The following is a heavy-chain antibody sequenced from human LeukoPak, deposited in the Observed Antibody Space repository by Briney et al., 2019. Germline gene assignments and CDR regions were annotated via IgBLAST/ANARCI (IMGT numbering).Heavy chain of an antibody. V-gene: IGHV1-2*06. CDR2: INLNSGDT. Sequence: ASVKVSCKASGYTFTRYYMHWVGQAPGQRREWMGRINLNSGDTNYAQKFQGRVTMTRDTSISTAYMELSRLRSDDTAVYYCARETVPAIAAPRGLNYWGQGTLVTVSS. CDR3: ARETVPAIAAPRGLNY. CDR1: GYTFTRYY. D-gene: IGHD6-13*01. J-gene: IGHJ4*02.